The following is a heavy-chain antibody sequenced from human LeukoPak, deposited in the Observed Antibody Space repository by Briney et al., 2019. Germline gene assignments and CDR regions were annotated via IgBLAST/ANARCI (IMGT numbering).Heavy chain of an antibody. CDR2: ISSSGDKK. Sequence: AGGSLRLSCAASGFILSDYYMRWIRQAPGKGLEWVSYISSSGDKKYYADSVKGRFTISRDNAKNSLYLQMNSLRAEDTAVYYCARDGYYDSSGDYWGPGTLVTVS. D-gene: IGHD3-22*01. J-gene: IGHJ4*02. CDR3: ARDGYYDSSGDY. CDR1: GFILSDYY. V-gene: IGHV3-11*04.